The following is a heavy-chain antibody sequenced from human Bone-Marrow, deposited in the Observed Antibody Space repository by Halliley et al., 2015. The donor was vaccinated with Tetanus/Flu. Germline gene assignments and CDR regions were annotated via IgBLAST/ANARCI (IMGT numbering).Heavy chain of an antibody. J-gene: IGHJ5*02. CDR3: TTERALVLS. CDR1: GFTFTNAW. CDR2: IKTKTDGETT. Sequence: SLRLSCAASGFTFTNAWMSWVRQAPGKGLEWIGRIKTKTDGETTDYAAPVKGRFILSRDDSKYTVYLQMNSLKMDDTAVYYCTTERALVLSWGQGTLVTVFS. V-gene: IGHV3-15*01.